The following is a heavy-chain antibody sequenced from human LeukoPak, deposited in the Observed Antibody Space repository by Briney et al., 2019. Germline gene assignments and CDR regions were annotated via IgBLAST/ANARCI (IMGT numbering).Heavy chain of an antibody. CDR3: AKDKNDHGDYYYMDV. CDR1: GFTFSSVG. CDR2: VRFDGSNK. V-gene: IGHV3-30*02. J-gene: IGHJ6*03. Sequence: GGSLRLSCVASGFTFSSVGMHWVRQAPGKGLGWVAFVRFDGSNKYYADSVEGRFTISRDNSKNTLYLQMNSLRPEDTAVYYCAKDKNDHGDYYYMDVWGKGTTVTVSS. D-gene: IGHD4-17*01.